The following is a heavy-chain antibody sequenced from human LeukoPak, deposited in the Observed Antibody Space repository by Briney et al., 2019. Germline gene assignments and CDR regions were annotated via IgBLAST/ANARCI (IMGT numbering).Heavy chain of an antibody. CDR2: ISTGGSHI. CDR3: ARRYCGSPSCVNWLDP. J-gene: IGHJ5*02. Sequence: GGSLRLSCAVSGFTFSNYEMNWVRQGPGKGLEWVSSISTGGSHIYYADSVKGRFTISRDNAKNSLYLQMSFLRAEDTAMYYCARRYCGSPSCVNWLDPWGQGALVTVSS. D-gene: IGHD2-2*01. CDR1: GFTFSNYE. V-gene: IGHV3-21*01.